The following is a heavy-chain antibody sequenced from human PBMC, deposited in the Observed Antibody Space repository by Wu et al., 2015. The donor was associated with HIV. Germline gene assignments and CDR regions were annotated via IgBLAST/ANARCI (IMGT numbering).Heavy chain of an antibody. CDR2: IIPIFGTA. D-gene: IGHD2-2*01. V-gene: IGHV1-69*12. J-gene: IGHJ4*02. CDR3: ASAVIGGDIVVVPAAPYSY. Sequence: QVQLVQSGAEVKKPGSSVKVSCKASGGTFSSYAISWVRQAPGQGLEWMGGIIPIFGTANYAQKFQGRVTITADESTSTAYMELSSLRSEDTAVYYCASAVIGGDIVVVPAAPYSYWGQGTLGPPSPQ. CDR1: GGTFSSYA.